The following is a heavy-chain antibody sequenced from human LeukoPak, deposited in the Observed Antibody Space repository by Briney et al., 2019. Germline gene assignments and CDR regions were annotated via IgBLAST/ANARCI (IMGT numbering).Heavy chain of an antibody. Sequence: PSETLSLTCAVSGGSFSGYYWSWIRQPPGKGLEWIGEINHSGSTNYNPSLKSRVTISVDTSKNQFSLKLSSVTAADTAVYYCARGRVKVVAAGRYFDYWGQGTLVTVSS. J-gene: IGHJ4*02. CDR3: ARGRVKVVAAGRYFDY. V-gene: IGHV4-34*01. D-gene: IGHD2-15*01. CDR2: INHSGST. CDR1: GGSFSGYY.